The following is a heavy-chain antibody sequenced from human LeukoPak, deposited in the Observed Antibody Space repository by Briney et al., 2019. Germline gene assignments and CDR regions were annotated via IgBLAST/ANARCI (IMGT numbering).Heavy chain of an antibody. CDR3: AKGAGGFSYYNWFDP. CDR1: GGSISSYY. Sequence: SETLSLTCTVSGGSISSYYWSWIRQPPGKGLEWIGSIYYSGTTHYNPSLESRVTISVDTSKNQFSLKLASVTAADTAIYYCAKGAGGFSYYNWFDPWGQGTLVIVSS. J-gene: IGHJ5*02. CDR2: IYYSGTT. D-gene: IGHD5-18*01. V-gene: IGHV4-59*12.